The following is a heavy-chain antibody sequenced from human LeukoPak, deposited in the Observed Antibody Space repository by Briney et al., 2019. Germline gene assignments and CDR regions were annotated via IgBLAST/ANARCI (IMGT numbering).Heavy chain of an antibody. CDR2: ISNSGGST. CDR3: AKGRGLVSPDDH. J-gene: IGHJ4*02. V-gene: IGHV3-23*01. D-gene: IGHD3/OR15-3a*01. Sequence: GGSLRLSCAASGFTFSSHTMTWIRQAPGKGLEWVSAISNSGGSTYYADSVKGRFTISRDNSKNTLYLQMNSLKAEDTAVYYCAKGRGLVSPDDHWGQGTLVTVSS. CDR1: GFTFSSHT.